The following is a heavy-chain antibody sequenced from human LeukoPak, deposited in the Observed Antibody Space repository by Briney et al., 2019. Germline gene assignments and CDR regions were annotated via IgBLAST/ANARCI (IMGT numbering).Heavy chain of an antibody. Sequence: GASVKVSCKASGYTFTGYYMHWVRQAPGQGLGWMGWINPNSGGTNYAQKFQGRVTMTRDTSISTAYMELSRLRSDDTAVYYCAREVGGDGYNVDYWGQGTLVTVSS. CDR2: INPNSGGT. CDR1: GYTFTGYY. D-gene: IGHD5-24*01. J-gene: IGHJ4*02. CDR3: AREVGGDGYNVDY. V-gene: IGHV1-2*02.